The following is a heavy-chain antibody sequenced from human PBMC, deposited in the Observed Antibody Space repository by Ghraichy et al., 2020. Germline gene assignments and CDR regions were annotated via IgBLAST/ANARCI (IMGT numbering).Heavy chain of an antibody. V-gene: IGHV3-21*01. J-gene: IGHJ4*02. CDR3: ARDPERTVFGYGHV. D-gene: IGHD5-18*01. Sequence: GGSLRLSCAASGFTFGRFGMSWVRLAPGKGLEWVSSISAISTYIYYADSVKGRFTVSRDNAKNSLYLQMNSLRAEDTAVYYCARDPERTVFGYGHVWGQGTLVSVSS. CDR2: ISAISTYI. CDR1: GFTFGRFG.